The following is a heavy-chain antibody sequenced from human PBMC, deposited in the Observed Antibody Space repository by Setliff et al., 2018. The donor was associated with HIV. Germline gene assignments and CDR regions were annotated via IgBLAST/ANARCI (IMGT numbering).Heavy chain of an antibody. CDR3: AKDVCSGAYCYAYYYYGMDV. CDR1: GFTLSSYE. J-gene: IGHJ6*02. D-gene: IGHD2-15*01. CDR2: ISSSGSTK. Sequence: GGSLRLSCAASGFTLSSYEMNWVRQAPGKGLEWVSYISSSGSTKYYADSVKGRFTISRDNAKNSLYLQMNSLRVEDTAVYYCAKDVCSGAYCYAYYYYGMDVWGQGTMVTVSS. V-gene: IGHV3-48*03.